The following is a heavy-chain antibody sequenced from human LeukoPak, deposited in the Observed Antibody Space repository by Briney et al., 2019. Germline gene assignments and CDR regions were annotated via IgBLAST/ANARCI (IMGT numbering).Heavy chain of an antibody. CDR1: GFTFSSYA. CDR3: AKSLYGGCDY. Sequence: GGSLRLSCAASGFTFSSYAMSWARQAPGKGLEWVSGVNGNGGSTSYADSVKGRFTIFRDNSKNTVYLQMNSLRVEDTAVYYCAKSLYGGCDYWGQGTVVTVSS. V-gene: IGHV3-23*01. J-gene: IGHJ4*02. D-gene: IGHD3-16*02. CDR2: VNGNGGST.